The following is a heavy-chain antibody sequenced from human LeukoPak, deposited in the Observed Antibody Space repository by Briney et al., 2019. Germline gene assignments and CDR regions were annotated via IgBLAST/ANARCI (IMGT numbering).Heavy chain of an antibody. V-gene: IGHV4-39*01. CDR2: IYYSGST. Sequence: SETLSLTCTVSGGSISSSSYYWGWIRQPPGKGLEWIGSIYYSGSTYYNPSLKSRVTISVDTSKNQFSLKLSSVTAADTAVYYCARLDVYCSSTSCYANWFDPWGQGTLVTVSS. CDR3: ARLDVYCSSTSCYANWFDP. J-gene: IGHJ5*02. CDR1: GGSISSSSYY. D-gene: IGHD2-2*01.